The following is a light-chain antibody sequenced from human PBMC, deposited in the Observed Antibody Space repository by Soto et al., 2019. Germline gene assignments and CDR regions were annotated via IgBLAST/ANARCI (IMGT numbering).Light chain of an antibody. CDR1: QSISGY. V-gene: IGKV1-39*01. J-gene: IGKJ2*01. Sequence: DIQMTQSPSSLSASVGDRVTITCRASQSISGYLNWYQQKPGKAPKLLIYAASTLQSGVPSTFSGSGSGTDFTLTISGLQPEDSATYYCQQSYGIPHTFCQGTKLEIK. CDR2: AAS. CDR3: QQSYGIPHT.